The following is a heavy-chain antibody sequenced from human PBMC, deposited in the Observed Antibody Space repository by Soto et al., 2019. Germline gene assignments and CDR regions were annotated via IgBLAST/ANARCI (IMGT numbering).Heavy chain of an antibody. CDR3: AGGRQIVAAIF. J-gene: IGHJ4*02. CDR2: IYYSGST. V-gene: IGHV4-39*01. D-gene: IGHD2-21*02. Sequence: QLQLQESGPGLVKPSETLSLTCTVSGGSISSSSYYWGWIRQPPGKGLEWIGSIYYSGSTYYNPSLKSRVTISVDTSKNQFSLKLSSVTAADTAVYYCAGGRQIVAAIFWGQGTLVTVSS. CDR1: GGSISSSSYY.